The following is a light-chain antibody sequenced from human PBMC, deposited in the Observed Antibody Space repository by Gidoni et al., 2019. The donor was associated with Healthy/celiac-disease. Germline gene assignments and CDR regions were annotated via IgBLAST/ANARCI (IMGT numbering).Light chain of an antibody. J-gene: IGLJ2*01. CDR1: SSDIGGYNY. Sequence: QSALTQPASVSGSPGQSITISCTGTSSDIGGYNYVSWYQQPPGKAPKLMIYDVSNRPSGVSNRFSGSKSGNTASLTISGLQAEDEADYYCSSYTTRRTLVFGGGTKLTVL. CDR3: SSYTTRRTLV. CDR2: DVS. V-gene: IGLV2-14*03.